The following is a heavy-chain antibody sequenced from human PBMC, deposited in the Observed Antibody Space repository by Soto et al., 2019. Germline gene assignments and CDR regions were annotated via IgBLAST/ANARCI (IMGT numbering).Heavy chain of an antibody. V-gene: IGHV1-3*01. J-gene: IGHJ3*02. CDR3: ARGASMVRGVILAAFDI. D-gene: IGHD3-10*01. CDR2: INAGNGNT. CDR1: GYTFTSYA. Sequence: QVQLVQSGAEVKKPGASVKVSCKASGYTFTSYAMHWVRQAPGQRLEWMGWINAGNGNTKYSQKFQGRVTITRDTSASTAYMELSSLRSEDTAVYYCARGASMVRGVILAAFDIWGQGTMVTVSS.